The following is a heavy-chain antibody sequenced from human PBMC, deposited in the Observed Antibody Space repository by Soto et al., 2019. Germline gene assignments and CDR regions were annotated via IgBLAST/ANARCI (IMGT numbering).Heavy chain of an antibody. V-gene: IGHV1-3*01. Sequence: ASVKVSCKASGYTFTNYAIHWVRQAPGQRLEWLGWINAGNGNTKDSQRLEGRVTITRDTSASTAYMELSSLRSEDTGVYYCTRGRYFDWPTWNYGMDVWGQGTTVTVSS. CDR3: TRGRYFDWPTWNYGMDV. CDR1: GYTFTNYA. J-gene: IGHJ6*02. CDR2: INAGNGNT. D-gene: IGHD3-9*01.